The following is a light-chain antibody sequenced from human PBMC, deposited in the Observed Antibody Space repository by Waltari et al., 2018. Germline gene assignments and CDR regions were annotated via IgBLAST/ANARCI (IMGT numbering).Light chain of an antibody. J-gene: IGLJ1*01. Sequence: QSALTQPRSLSGSLGQSVTIPCTGTSSDVGGNLHVPWYLQHPGKDPELMLYDFSKRPKWVPDRFTGFKSGNPASLSSSGLQAEHGADYYCCSYAGSYTYVVGTGTKVTVL. CDR3: CSYAGSYTYV. V-gene: IGLV2-11*01. CDR2: DFS. CDR1: SSDVGGNLH.